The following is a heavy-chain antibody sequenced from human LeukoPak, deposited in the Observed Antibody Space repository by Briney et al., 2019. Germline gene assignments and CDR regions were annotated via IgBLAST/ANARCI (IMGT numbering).Heavy chain of an antibody. CDR1: GFTFSSYS. Sequence: PGGSLRLSCAASGFTFSSYSMNWVRQAPGKWLEWVSSISSSSSYIYYADSVKGRFTISRDNAKNSLYLQMNSLRAEDTAVYYCVRGPLTYDCGGDCYFQIFDYWGQGTLVTVSS. D-gene: IGHD2-21*02. J-gene: IGHJ4*02. CDR3: VRGPLTYDCGGDCYFQIFDY. CDR2: ISSSSSYI. V-gene: IGHV3-21*04.